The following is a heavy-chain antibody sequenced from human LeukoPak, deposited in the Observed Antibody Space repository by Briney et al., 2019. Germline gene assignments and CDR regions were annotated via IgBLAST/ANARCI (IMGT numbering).Heavy chain of an antibody. CDR1: GFTFSSYS. Sequence: GGSLRLSCAASGFTFSSYSMNWVRQAPGKGLEWVAVIWYDGSNKYYADSVKGRFTISRDNSKNTLYLQMNSLRAEDTAVYYCARELPYYYYGMDVWGQGTTVTVSS. V-gene: IGHV3-33*08. CDR2: IWYDGSNK. J-gene: IGHJ6*02. CDR3: ARELPYYYYGMDV. D-gene: IGHD1-26*01.